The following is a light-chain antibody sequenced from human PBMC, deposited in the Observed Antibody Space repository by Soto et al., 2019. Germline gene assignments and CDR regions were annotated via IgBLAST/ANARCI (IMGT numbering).Light chain of an antibody. CDR2: GAS. Sequence: EIVLTQSPGTLSLSPGERATLSCRASQSVSGNYVAWYQQKPGQAPRLLIYGASSMTTGIPDRFSGSGSGTDFTLTISRLEPEDFAVYYCQQYGNSPQTFGQGTKVEIK. J-gene: IGKJ1*01. CDR3: QQYGNSPQT. V-gene: IGKV3-20*01. CDR1: QSVSGNY.